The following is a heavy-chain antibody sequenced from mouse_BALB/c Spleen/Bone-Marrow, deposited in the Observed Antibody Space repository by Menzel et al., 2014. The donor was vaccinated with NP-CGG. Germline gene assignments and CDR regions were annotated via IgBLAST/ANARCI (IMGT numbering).Heavy chain of an antibody. Sequence: DVKLQESGAELVKPGAPVKLSCTASGFNIKDTYMHWVKQRPEQGLEWIGRIDPANGNTKYDPKFQGKAAITADTSSNTAYLQLSSLTSEDTAVYYCASYYYGSSTFAYWGQGTLVTVSA. D-gene: IGHD1-1*01. CDR1: GFNIKDTY. CDR3: ASYYYGSSTFAY. V-gene: IGHV14-3*02. CDR2: IDPANGNT. J-gene: IGHJ3*01.